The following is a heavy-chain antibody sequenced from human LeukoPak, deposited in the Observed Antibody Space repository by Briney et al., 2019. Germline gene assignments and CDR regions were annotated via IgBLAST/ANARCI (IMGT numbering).Heavy chain of an antibody. Sequence: GESLKISCKVPGYSFTTSWIGWVRQMSGKGLEWMGVICPGGSDTRYSPSFQGQVTMSADKSNNTAYLQWSSLKASDTAMYYCARRDRYSGYDWGQGTLVTVSS. CDR2: ICPGGSDT. J-gene: IGHJ4*02. CDR1: GYSFTTSW. D-gene: IGHD5-12*01. CDR3: ARRDRYSGYD. V-gene: IGHV5-51*01.